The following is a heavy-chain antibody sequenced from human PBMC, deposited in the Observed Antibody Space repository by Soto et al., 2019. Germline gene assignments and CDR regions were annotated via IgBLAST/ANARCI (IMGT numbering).Heavy chain of an antibody. CDR2: IYYSGST. D-gene: IGHD3-10*01. V-gene: IGHV4-31*03. Sequence: QVQLQESGPGLVKSSQTLSLTCTVSGGSISSDGNYWSWIRQHPGKGLEWIGYIYYSGSTNYNPSLKSRVTISVDTSKNQFSLKLNSVTAADTAVYYCARARMVRRIIYYYGMDVWGQGTTVTVSS. CDR3: ARARMVRRIIYYYGMDV. CDR1: GGSISSDGNY. J-gene: IGHJ6*02.